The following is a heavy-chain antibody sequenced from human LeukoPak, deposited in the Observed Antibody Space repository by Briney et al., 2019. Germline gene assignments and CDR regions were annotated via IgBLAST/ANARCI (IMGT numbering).Heavy chain of an antibody. Sequence: GGSLRLSCAASGFTFSSYWMNWVRQAPGKGLEWVAVISYDGSEKHYADPVKGRFTISRDNSKNTLYLQMNSLRAEDTAVYYCAREGSSGYYPSWGQGILVTVSS. CDR1: GFTFSSYW. D-gene: IGHD3-22*01. J-gene: IGHJ4*02. CDR2: ISYDGSEK. V-gene: IGHV3-30*03. CDR3: AREGSSGYYPS.